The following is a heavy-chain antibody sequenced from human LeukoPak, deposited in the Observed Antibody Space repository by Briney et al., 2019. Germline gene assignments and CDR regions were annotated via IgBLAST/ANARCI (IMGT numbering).Heavy chain of an antibody. D-gene: IGHD3-10*01. CDR2: ISSSGSTI. V-gene: IGHV3-48*03. CDR3: ARSLRGSVLLWFGELTTNWFDP. Sequence: PGGSLRLSCAASGFTFSSYEMNWVRQAPGKGLEWVSYISSSGSTIYYADSVKGRFTISRDNAKNSLYLQMNSLRAEDTAVYYCARSLRGSVLLWFGELTTNWFDPWGQGTLVTVSS. J-gene: IGHJ5*02. CDR1: GFTFSSYE.